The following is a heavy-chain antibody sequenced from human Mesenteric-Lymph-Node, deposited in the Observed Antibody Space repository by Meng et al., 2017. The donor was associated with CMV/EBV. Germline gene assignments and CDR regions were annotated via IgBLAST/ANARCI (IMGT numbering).Heavy chain of an antibody. D-gene: IGHD3-9*01. CDR1: GFTFSDYY. CDR2: ISTSSSTI. Sequence: GGSLRLSCAASGFTFSDYYMTWIRQAPGKGLEWVSCISTSSSTIYYADSVKGRFTISRDNAKNSLYLQMNSLRADDTALYYCARLHLVAFYSWGQGTLVTVSS. V-gene: IGHV3-11*04. J-gene: IGHJ4*02. CDR3: ARLHLVAFYS.